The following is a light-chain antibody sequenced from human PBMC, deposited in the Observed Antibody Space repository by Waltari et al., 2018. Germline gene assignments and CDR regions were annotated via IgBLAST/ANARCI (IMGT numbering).Light chain of an antibody. CDR3: QSYDSSLSGGV. V-gene: IGLV1-40*01. CDR1: SSTIGAGYD. Sequence: QSVLTQPPSVSGAPGQRVTISCTGSSSTIGAGYDVHWYQQLPGTAPKLLIYGNSKRPSGVPDRFSGSKSGTSASLAITGLQAEDEADYYCQSYDSSLSGGVFGGGTKLTVL. CDR2: GNS. J-gene: IGLJ2*01.